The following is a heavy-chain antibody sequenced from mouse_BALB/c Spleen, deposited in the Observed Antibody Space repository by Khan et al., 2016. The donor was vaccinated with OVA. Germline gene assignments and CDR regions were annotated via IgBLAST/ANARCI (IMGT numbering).Heavy chain of an antibody. V-gene: IGHV1-63*02. D-gene: IGHD3-1*01. CDR1: GYTFTNYW. Sequence: QVQLKQSGAELVRPGTSVKMSCKAAGYTFTNYWIGWVKQRPGHGLEWIGDIYTGGGYTNYNDKFKGKSTLTADTSSSTAYMQLSSLTSGDSVIYYCARREAARAAGDYFDYWGQGTTLTVSS. CDR3: ARREAARAAGDYFDY. CDR2: IYTGGGYT. J-gene: IGHJ2*01.